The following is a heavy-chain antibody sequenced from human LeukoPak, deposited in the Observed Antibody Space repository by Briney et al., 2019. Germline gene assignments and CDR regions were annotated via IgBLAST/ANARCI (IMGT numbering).Heavy chain of an antibody. D-gene: IGHD5-24*01. V-gene: IGHV4-59*01. Sequence: SETLSLTCTVSGGSISSYYWSWIRQPPGKGLEWIGYIYYSGSTNYNPSLKSRVTISVDTSKNQFSPKLSSVTAADTAVYYCARADQRWLQFYYWGQGTLVTVSS. CDR3: ARADQRWLQFYY. J-gene: IGHJ4*02. CDR1: GGSISSYY. CDR2: IYYSGST.